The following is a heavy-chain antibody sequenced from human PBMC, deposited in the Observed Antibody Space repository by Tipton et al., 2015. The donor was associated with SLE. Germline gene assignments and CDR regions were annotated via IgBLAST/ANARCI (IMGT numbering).Heavy chain of an antibody. D-gene: IGHD6-19*01. CDR1: GGSISSYY. Sequence: TLSLTCTVSGGSISSYYWSWIRQPPGKGLEWTGYIYYSGSTNYNPSLKSRVTISVDTSKNQFSLKLSSVTAADTAVNYCARERVGRLADFGMDVWGQGTTVTVSS. CDR3: ARERVGRLADFGMDV. CDR2: IYYSGST. V-gene: IGHV4-59*12. J-gene: IGHJ6*02.